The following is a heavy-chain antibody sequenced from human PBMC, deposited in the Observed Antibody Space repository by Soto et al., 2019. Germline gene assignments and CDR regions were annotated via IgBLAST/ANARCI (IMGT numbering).Heavy chain of an antibody. V-gene: IGHV4-4*07. Sequence: TSETLSLTCTVSGGSISDYYWSWIRQPAGKGLEWIGRMYNSERTNYNPSLKSRVTMSMDTSKNQFSLKLTSVTAADTAVYFCAREPLAHSYFDLWGQGTLVTVYS. CDR1: GGSISDYY. J-gene: IGHJ4*02. CDR3: AREPLAHSYFDL. CDR2: MYNSERT.